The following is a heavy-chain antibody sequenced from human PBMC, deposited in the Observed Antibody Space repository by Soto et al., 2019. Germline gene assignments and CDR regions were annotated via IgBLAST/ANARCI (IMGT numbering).Heavy chain of an antibody. CDR1: GGSISSGGYY. J-gene: IGHJ6*01. CDR3: ARASITMFRGAPVGGKQYGIDV. V-gene: IGHV4-31*03. D-gene: IGHD3-10*01. CDR2: IYYSGST. Sequence: SETLFLTCTVSGGSISSGGYYWSWIRQHPGKGLEWIGYIYYSGSTYYNPSLKSRVTISVDTSKNQFSLKLSSVTAADTAVYYCARASITMFRGAPVGGKQYGIDVWGQGTTVT.